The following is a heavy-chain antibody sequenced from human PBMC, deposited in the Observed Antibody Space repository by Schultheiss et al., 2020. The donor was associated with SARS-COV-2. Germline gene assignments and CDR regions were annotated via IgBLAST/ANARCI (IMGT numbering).Heavy chain of an antibody. J-gene: IGHJ4*02. CDR3: AHRNVLRYFDWLLYYFDY. CDR2: IDWDDDK. D-gene: IGHD3-9*01. Sequence: SGPTLVKPTQTLTLTCTFSGFSLSTSGVGVGWIRQPPGKALEWLALIDWDDDKYYSTSLKTRLTISKDTSKNQVVLTMTNMDPVDTATYYCAHRNVLRYFDWLLYYFDYWGQGTLVTVSS. CDR1: GFSLSTSGVG. V-gene: IGHV2-70*12.